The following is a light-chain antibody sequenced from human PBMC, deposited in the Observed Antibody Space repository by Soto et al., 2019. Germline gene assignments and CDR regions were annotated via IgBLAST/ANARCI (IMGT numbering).Light chain of an antibody. J-gene: IGLJ2*01. CDR1: SSNVESNF. CDR3: GTWDSSLSAVV. V-gene: IGLV1-51*01. Sequence: QSVLTQPPSVSPAPGQKVTISCSGSSSNVESNFVSWYQHLPGTAPKLLIYDNNERPSGIPDRFSGSKSGTSATLGITGLQTGDEADYYCGTWDSSLSAVVFGGGTKLTVL. CDR2: DNN.